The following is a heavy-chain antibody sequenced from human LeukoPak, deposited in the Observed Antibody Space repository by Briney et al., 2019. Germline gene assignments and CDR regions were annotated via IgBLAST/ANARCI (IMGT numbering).Heavy chain of an antibody. CDR3: AKHGYCSGISCFFDF. V-gene: IGHV3-48*01. D-gene: IGHD2-2*03. CDR1: GFTFSSYS. Sequence: GGSLRLSCAASGFTFSSYSMNWVRQAPGKGLEWVSYISSSSSTIYYADSVKGRFTISRDSSKNTLYLQMNSLRAEDTALYYCAKHGYCSGISCFFDFWGQGTLVTVSS. CDR2: ISSSSSTI. J-gene: IGHJ4*02.